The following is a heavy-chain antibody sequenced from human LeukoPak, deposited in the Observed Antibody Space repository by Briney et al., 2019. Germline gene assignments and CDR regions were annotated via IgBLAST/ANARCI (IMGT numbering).Heavy chain of an antibody. J-gene: IGHJ4*02. V-gene: IGHV5-10-1*04. D-gene: IGHD4-17*01. CDR3: ARLGNYGDYPLDY. CDR2: IDPSDSYT. Sequence: GESLKISCKGSGYSFTSYWISWVRQLPGKGLEWMGRIDPSDSYTNYSPSFQGQVTISADKSISTAYLQWSSLKASDTAMYYCARLGNYGDYPLDYWGQGTLVTVSS. CDR1: GYSFTSYW.